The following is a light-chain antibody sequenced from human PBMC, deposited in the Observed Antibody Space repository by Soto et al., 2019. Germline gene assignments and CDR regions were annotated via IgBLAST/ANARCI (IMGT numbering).Light chain of an antibody. V-gene: IGKV1-27*01. J-gene: IGKJ3*01. CDR2: SAS. CDR3: QKYDNGIHT. Sequence: DIQMTQSPSSLSASVGDRVTITCRASQDIDNYLAWYQQKPGRAPKLLIYSASTLQSGVPSRFSGSGAGTDFNLTISSLQPEDVATYYCQKYDNGIHTVGPGPTVDIK. CDR1: QDIDNY.